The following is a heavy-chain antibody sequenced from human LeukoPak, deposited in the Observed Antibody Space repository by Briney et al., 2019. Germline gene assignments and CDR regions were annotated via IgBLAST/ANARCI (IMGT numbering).Heavy chain of an antibody. J-gene: IGHJ3*02. D-gene: IGHD3-22*01. V-gene: IGHV4-59*12. CDR1: GGSLSNYY. CDR3: ARHYDSSGYPNDAFDI. CDR2: MYYRGRS. Sequence: SETLSLTCTVSGGSLSNYYWSWIRQPPGKGLEWIGYMYYRGRSNYNPSLKSRVTILVDTSKNQFSLKLSSVTAADTAVYYCARHYDSSGYPNDAFDIWGQGTMVTVSS.